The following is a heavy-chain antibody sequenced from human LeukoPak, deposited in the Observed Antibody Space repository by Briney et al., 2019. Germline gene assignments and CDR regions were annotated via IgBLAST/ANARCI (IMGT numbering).Heavy chain of an antibody. D-gene: IGHD1-26*01. CDR1: GFTFSSYG. J-gene: IGHJ4*02. CDR2: ISGSGGST. V-gene: IGHV3-23*01. CDR3: AKFVKWEPERGY. Sequence: GGSLRLSCAASGFTFSSYGMSWVRQAPGKGLEWVSAISGSGGSTYYADSVKGRFTISRGNSKNTLYLQMNSLRAEDTAVYYCAKFVKWEPERGYWGQGTLVTVSS.